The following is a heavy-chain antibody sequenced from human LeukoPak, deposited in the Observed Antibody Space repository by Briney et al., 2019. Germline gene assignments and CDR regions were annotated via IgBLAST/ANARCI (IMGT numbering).Heavy chain of an antibody. CDR2: IRYDGSNK. Sequence: GGSLRLSCAASGFTFSSYGMHWVRQAPGKGLEWVAFIRYDGSNKYYADSVKGRFTISRDNSKNTPYLQMNSLRAEDTAVYYCAKDGYSSGWYQALTAFDIWGQGTMVTVSS. CDR1: GFTFSSYG. J-gene: IGHJ3*02. V-gene: IGHV3-30*02. D-gene: IGHD6-19*01. CDR3: AKDGYSSGWYQALTAFDI.